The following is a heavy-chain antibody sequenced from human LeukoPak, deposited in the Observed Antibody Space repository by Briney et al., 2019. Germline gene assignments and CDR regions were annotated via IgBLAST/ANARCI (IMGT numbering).Heavy chain of an antibody. CDR3: VTGSGGAYDK. V-gene: IGHV3-7*01. CDR2: VKRYEGET. CDR1: GFTFSNYW. J-gene: IGHJ4*02. D-gene: IGHD2-15*01. Sequence: GGSLRLSCAASGFTFSNYWMSWVRQAPGKGLEWVATVKRYEGETHYMDSVKGRFTISRDNAKSSVCLQMNSLRVEDTAVYYCVTGSGGAYDKWGQGTLVTVSS.